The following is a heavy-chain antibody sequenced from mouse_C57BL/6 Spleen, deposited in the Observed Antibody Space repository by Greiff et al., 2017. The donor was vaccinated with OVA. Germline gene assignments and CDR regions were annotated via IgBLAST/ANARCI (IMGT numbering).Heavy chain of an antibody. CDR1: GFTFSDYG. V-gene: IGHV5-17*01. J-gene: IGHJ4*01. CDR2: ISSGSSTI. CDR3: ARGGITTVVAPYAMDY. D-gene: IGHD1-1*01. Sequence: DVMLVESGGGLVKPGGSLKLSCAASGFTFSDYGMHWVRQAPEKGLEWVAYISSGSSTIYYADTVKGRFTISRDNAKNTLFLQMTSLRSEDTAMYYCARGGITTVVAPYAMDYWGQGTSVTVSS.